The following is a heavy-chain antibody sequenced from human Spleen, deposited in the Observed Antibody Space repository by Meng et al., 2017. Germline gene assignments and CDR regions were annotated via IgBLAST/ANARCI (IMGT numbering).Heavy chain of an antibody. CDR1: GGSFSDYY. Sequence: QVPRQQGGAGLFKPSGALSLPWVVLGGSFSDYYWSWIRPPPGKGLEWIGEINHSGSTNYNPSLESRATISVDTSQNNLSLKLSSVTAADSAVYYCARGPTTMAHDFDYWGQGTLVTVSS. CDR3: ARGPTTMAHDFDY. D-gene: IGHD4-11*01. J-gene: IGHJ4*02. CDR2: INHSGST. V-gene: IGHV4-34*01.